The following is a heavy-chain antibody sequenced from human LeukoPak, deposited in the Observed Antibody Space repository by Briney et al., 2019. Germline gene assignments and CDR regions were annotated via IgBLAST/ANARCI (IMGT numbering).Heavy chain of an antibody. D-gene: IGHD3-10*01. CDR3: AREVKTMVRGVHNWFDP. CDR2: IYYSGST. V-gene: IGHV4-39*06. J-gene: IGHJ5*02. CDR1: GGSISSSSYY. Sequence: SETLSLTCTVSGGSISSSSYYWGWIRQPPGKGLEWIGSIYYSGSTYYNPSLKSRVTISVDTSKNQFPLKLSSVTAADTAVYYCAREVKTMVRGVHNWFDPWGQGTLVTVSS.